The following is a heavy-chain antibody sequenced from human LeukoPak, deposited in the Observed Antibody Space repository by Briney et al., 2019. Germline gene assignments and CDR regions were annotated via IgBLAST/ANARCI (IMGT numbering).Heavy chain of an antibody. CDR1: GGSISSSSYY. CDR2: IYYSGST. Sequence: PSETLSLTCTVSGGSISSSSYYWGWIRQPPGTGLEWLGSIYYSGSTYYNPSLKSRVTISVDTSKNQFSLKLSSVTAADTAVYYCARQTYSSCWPHDAFDIWGQGTMVTVSS. CDR3: ARQTYSSCWPHDAFDI. V-gene: IGHV4-39*01. D-gene: IGHD6-13*01. J-gene: IGHJ3*02.